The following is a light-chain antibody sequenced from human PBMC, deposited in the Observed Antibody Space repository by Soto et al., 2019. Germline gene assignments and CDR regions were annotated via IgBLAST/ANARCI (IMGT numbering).Light chain of an antibody. J-gene: IGKJ4*01. CDR1: QSVSSY. CDR3: QQRSNWPPVT. V-gene: IGKV3-11*01. CDR2: DAS. Sequence: EIVLTQSPATLSLSPGEMATLSCRASQSVSSYLAWYQQKPGQAPRLLIYDASNRATGIPARFSGSGSGTDFTLTISSLEPEDFGVYYCQQRSNWPPVTFGGGTKVDIK.